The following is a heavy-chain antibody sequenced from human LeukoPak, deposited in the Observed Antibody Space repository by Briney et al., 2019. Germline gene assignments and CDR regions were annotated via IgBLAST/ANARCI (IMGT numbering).Heavy chain of an antibody. D-gene: IGHD3-22*01. Sequence: PGGSLRLSCTASGFTFGDYAMSWFRQAPGKGLEWVGFIRSKAYGGTTEYAASVRGRFTISRDDSKSIAYLQMNSLKTEDTAVYYCTRDHFIYYDSSGYIFDYWGQGTLVTVSS. CDR1: GFTFGDYA. CDR2: IRSKAYGGTT. CDR3: TRDHFIYYDSSGYIFDY. V-gene: IGHV3-49*03. J-gene: IGHJ4*02.